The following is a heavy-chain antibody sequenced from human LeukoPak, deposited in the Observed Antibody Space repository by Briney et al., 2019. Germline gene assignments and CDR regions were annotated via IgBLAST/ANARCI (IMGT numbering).Heavy chain of an antibody. Sequence: GGSLRLSCAASGLTFNTYTMNWVRQAPGKGLEWXXXXSGSSGIIDYADSVKXXXTISRDNSKNTLYLQMNSLRAEDTAVYYCARGNSNYETYYYGMDVWGQGTTVTVSS. CDR3: ARGNSNYETYYYGMDV. V-gene: IGHV3-48*01. J-gene: IGHJ6*02. CDR1: GLTFNTYT. D-gene: IGHD4-11*01. CDR2: XSGSSGII.